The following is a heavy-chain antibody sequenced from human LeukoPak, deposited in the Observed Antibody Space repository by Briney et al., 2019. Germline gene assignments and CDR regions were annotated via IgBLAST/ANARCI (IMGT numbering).Heavy chain of an antibody. D-gene: IGHD6-13*01. J-gene: IGHJ4*02. V-gene: IGHV1-2*02. Sequence: ASVKVSCKASGYTFTGYYIHWVRQAPGQGLEWMGWTNPNSGATKYAQKFQGRVTMTRDMSSRTAYMELSRLRSDDTAVYYCARESGSSLVDYWGQGTLVTVSS. CDR2: TNPNSGAT. CDR1: GYTFTGYY. CDR3: ARESGSSLVDY.